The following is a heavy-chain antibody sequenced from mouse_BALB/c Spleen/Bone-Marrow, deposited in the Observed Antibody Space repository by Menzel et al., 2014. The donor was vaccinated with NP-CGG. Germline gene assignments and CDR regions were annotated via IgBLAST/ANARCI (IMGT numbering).Heavy chain of an antibody. J-gene: IGHJ4*01. CDR2: LHPFNDDT. CDR1: GYTFTTYP. D-gene: IGHD3-3*01. CDR3: ARKGPRNAMDY. Sequence: QVQLQQSGAEVVKPGASVKMSCRAFGYTFTTYPIEWMKQNHGKSLEWIGNLHPFNDDTKYNEKFKGKAELTVEKSSTTVYLELSRLTSDDSAVYYCARKGPRNAMDYWGQGTSVTVSS. V-gene: IGHV1-47*01.